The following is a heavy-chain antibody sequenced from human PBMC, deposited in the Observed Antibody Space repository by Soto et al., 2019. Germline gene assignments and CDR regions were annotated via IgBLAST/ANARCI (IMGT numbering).Heavy chain of an antibody. D-gene: IGHD1-1*01. Sequence: XVSLRLSCAASGFTFSSYSMNWVRQAPGKGLEWVSSISSSSSYIYYADSVKGRFTISRDNAKNSLYLQMNSLRAEDTAVYYCARDKIDTTGNAFDIWGQGTMVTVSS. CDR3: ARDKIDTTGNAFDI. V-gene: IGHV3-21*01. CDR1: GFTFSSYS. J-gene: IGHJ3*02. CDR2: ISSSSSYI.